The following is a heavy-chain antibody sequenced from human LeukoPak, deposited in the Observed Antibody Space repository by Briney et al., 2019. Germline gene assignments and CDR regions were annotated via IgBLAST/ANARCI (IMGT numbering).Heavy chain of an antibody. CDR3: ADLGYTD. J-gene: IGHJ4*02. V-gene: IGHV3-7*01. D-gene: IGHD2-15*01. Sequence: PGGSLRLSCEASGSSFSSSWMTWVRQAPGKGLEWVATIKNDGSDKYYVDSVKGRFTLSRDNAKSSLYLQMNSLRDEDTAVYYCADLGYTDGGQGTLVTVSS. CDR1: GSSFSSSW. CDR2: IKNDGSDK.